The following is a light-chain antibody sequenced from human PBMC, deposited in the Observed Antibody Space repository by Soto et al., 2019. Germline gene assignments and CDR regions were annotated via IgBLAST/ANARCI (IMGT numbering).Light chain of an antibody. CDR2: AAS. CDR3: QQLNSYPPT. CDR1: QGISSY. J-gene: IGKJ4*02. Sequence: IQLTQSPSSLSASLGDRVTITCRASQGISSYVAWYQQKPWKAPTLLIYAASTLQSGVPSRFSGSGSGTDLTLTISSLQPEDIATYYCQQLNSYPPTFGGGTKVEIK. V-gene: IGKV1-9*01.